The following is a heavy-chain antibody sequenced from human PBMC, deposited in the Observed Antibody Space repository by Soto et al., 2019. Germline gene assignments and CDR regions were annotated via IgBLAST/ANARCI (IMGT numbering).Heavy chain of an antibody. D-gene: IGHD3-22*01. CDR1: GFTFSSYA. V-gene: IGHV3-30-3*01. Sequence: VQLVESGGGVVQPGRSLRLSCAASGFTFSSYAMHWVRQAPGKGLEWVAVISYDGSNKYYADSVKGRFTISRDNSKNTLYLQMNSLRAEDTAVYYCARDSYYDSSGYSKYYYYGMDVWGQGTTVTVSS. CDR2: ISYDGSNK. CDR3: ARDSYYDSSGYSKYYYYGMDV. J-gene: IGHJ6*02.